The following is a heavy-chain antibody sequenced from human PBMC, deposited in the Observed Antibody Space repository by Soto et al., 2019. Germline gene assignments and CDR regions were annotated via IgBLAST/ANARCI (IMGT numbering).Heavy chain of an antibody. CDR2: IKQDGSEK. Sequence: GGSLRLSCAASGFTFSSYWMSWVRQATGKGLEWVANIKQDGSEKYYVDSVKGRFTISRDKDKNSRYLQMNSLRAEDTAVYYCARDMAGWYDAFDIWGQGTMVTVSS. J-gene: IGHJ3*02. V-gene: IGHV3-7*01. D-gene: IGHD6-19*01. CDR3: ARDMAGWYDAFDI. CDR1: GFTFSSYW.